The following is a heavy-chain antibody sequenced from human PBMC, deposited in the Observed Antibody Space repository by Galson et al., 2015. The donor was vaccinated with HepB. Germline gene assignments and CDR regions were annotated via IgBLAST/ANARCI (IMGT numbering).Heavy chain of an antibody. J-gene: IGHJ4*02. D-gene: IGHD1-14*01. Sequence: SLRLSCAASRFTFNSYDMHWVRQATGKGLEWVSAIGTAGDTYYPGSVKGRFTISRENAKNSLYLQMNSLRAGDTAVYYCARGRYRRGFDYWGQGTLVTVSS. V-gene: IGHV3-13*04. CDR1: RFTFNSYD. CDR2: IGTAGDT. CDR3: ARGRYRRGFDY.